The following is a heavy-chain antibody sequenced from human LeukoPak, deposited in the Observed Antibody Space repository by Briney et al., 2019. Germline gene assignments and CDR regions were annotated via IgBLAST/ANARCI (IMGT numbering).Heavy chain of an antibody. CDR3: ARDERLLSFLK. CDR2: VSGNGGIT. J-gene: IGHJ4*02. V-gene: IGHV3-23*01. D-gene: IGHD3-3*01. CDR1: GFTFSSYA. Sequence: GGSLRLSCAASGFTFSSYAMSWVRQAPGKGLEWVSTVSGNGGITYYADSMKGRFTISRDNSKNTLYLQMNSLRAEDTAIYYCARDERLLSFLKWGQGTLVTVSS.